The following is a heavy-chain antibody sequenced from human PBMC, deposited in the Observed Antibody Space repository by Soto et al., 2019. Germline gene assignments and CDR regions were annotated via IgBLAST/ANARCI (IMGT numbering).Heavy chain of an antibody. Sequence: QVQLVQSGAEVKKPGSSVKVSCKASGGIFGSNAISWVRQAPGQGLEWMGGIIPIFGTTNNAQRFQGRVTITADESTNTAYMELCSLRSEDTAIYYCAREGYTFGPGAVRGAFDIWGQGTMVTVSS. CDR1: GGIFGSNA. J-gene: IGHJ3*02. D-gene: IGHD1-1*01. V-gene: IGHV1-69*12. CDR2: IIPIFGTT. CDR3: AREGYTFGPGAVRGAFDI.